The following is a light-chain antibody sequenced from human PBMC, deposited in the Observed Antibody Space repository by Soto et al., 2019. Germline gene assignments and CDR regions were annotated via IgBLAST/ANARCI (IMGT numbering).Light chain of an antibody. CDR1: SSDVGGYNY. Sequence: QSALTQPASVSGSPGQSVTISCTGTSSDVGGYNYVSWYQQYPGKAPKLMIYDVSKRPSGVSNRFSASKSANTASLVISGLQAEDEVNYYCSSYTSSSTLVLFGGGTQLTVL. CDR3: SSYTSSSTLVL. CDR2: DVS. V-gene: IGLV2-14*01. J-gene: IGLJ2*01.